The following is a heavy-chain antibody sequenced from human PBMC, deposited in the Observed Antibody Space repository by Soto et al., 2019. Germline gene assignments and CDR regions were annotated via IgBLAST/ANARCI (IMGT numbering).Heavy chain of an antibody. CDR3: ARGSLWSSWYLYYFDY. Sequence: PGGSLRLSCAASGFTFSSYGMHWVRQAPGKGLEWVAVIWYDGSNKYYADSVKGRFTISRDNSKNTLYLQMNSLRAEDTAVYYCARGSLWSSWYLYYFDYWGQGTLVTVSS. J-gene: IGHJ4*02. V-gene: IGHV3-33*01. CDR2: IWYDGSNK. D-gene: IGHD6-13*01. CDR1: GFTFSSYG.